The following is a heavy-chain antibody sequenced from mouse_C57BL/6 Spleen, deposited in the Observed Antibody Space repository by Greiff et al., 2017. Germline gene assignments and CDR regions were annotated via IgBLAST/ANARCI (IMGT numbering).Heavy chain of an antibody. CDR1: GYTFTSYW. CDR2: IDPSDSYT. D-gene: IGHD1-1*01. CDR3: ARGYYYGSSWYFDD. J-gene: IGHJ1*03. Sequence: VQLQQPGAELVKPGASVKLSCKASGYTFTSYWMQWVKQRPGQGLEWIGEIDPSDSYTNYNQKFKGKATLTVDTSSSTAYMQLSSLTSEDSAVYYCARGYYYGSSWYFDDWGTGTTVTVSS. V-gene: IGHV1-50*01.